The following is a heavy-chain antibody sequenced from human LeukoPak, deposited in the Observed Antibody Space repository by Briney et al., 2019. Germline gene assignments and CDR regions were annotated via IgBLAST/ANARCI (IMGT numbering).Heavy chain of an antibody. CDR3: ARGLYDYGDYGY. CDR2: INHSGST. J-gene: IGHJ4*02. V-gene: IGHV4-34*01. D-gene: IGHD4-17*01. Sequence: PSETLSVTCAVDGGSFSGYYWSWIRQPPGKGLEWIGEINHSGSTNYNPSLKSRVIISVDTSKNQFSLKLSSVTAADTAVYYCARGLYDYGDYGYWGQGTLLTVSS. CDR1: GGSFSGYY.